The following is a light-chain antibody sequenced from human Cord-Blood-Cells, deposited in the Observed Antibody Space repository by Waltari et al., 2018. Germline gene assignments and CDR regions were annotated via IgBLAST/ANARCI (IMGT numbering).Light chain of an antibody. V-gene: IGKV3-20*01. J-gene: IGKJ4*01. Sequence: EIVLTQSPGTLSLSPGERATLSCRASQSVSSSYLAWYQQKPGQAPRLLIYGASSRATGIPDRVSGSGSGTDFTLTISRLEPEDFAVYYCQQYGSSPPLTCGGGTKVEIK. CDR3: QQYGSSPPLT. CDR1: QSVSSSY. CDR2: GAS.